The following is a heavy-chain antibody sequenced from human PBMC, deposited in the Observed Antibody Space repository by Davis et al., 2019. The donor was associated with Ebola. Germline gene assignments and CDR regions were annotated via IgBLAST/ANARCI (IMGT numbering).Heavy chain of an antibody. Sequence: SETLSLTCAVSGDSITSSNYWSWVRQSPGKGLEWIGEVYHDGTTNYSQSLQSRVTISVDKSKNQFSLKLNSVIATDTAVYYCARGRRYSYGPPRYWGQGTLVTVSS. CDR1: GDSITSSNY. V-gene: IGHV4-4*02. CDR2: VYHDGTT. D-gene: IGHD5-18*01. J-gene: IGHJ4*02. CDR3: ARGRRYSYGPPRY.